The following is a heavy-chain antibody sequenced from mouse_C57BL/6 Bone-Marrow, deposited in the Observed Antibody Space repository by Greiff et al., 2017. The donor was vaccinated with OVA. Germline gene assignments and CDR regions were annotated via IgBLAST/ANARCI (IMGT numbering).Heavy chain of an antibody. CDR1: GYTFTNYW. Sequence: VQLQQPGAELVRPGTSVKLSCKASGYTFTNYWMHWVKQRPGQGLEWIGVIAPSDSYINYNSKFKGRATLTVDTSSSTAYRHLSSLTSEDSAVDYCANYGSRLYLHYWGQGTSLTVSS. CDR3: ANYGSRLYLHY. V-gene: IGHV1-59*01. D-gene: IGHD1-1*01. J-gene: IGHJ2*02. CDR2: IAPSDSYI.